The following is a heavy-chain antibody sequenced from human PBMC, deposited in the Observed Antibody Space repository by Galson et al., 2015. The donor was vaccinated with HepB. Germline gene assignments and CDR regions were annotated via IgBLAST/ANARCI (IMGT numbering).Heavy chain of an antibody. D-gene: IGHD2-15*01. CDR2: ISPKYGGT. Sequence: SVKVSCKASGYSPSDHNIHWVRQAPGQGLEWMGWISPKYGGTKNAQKFQGRVTMTRDTSISTAYMELSSLGSDDTAVYYCTRGGGRYHVDYWGQGTLVTVSS. CDR3: TRGGGRYHVDY. V-gene: IGHV1-2*02. CDR1: GYSPSDHN. J-gene: IGHJ4*02.